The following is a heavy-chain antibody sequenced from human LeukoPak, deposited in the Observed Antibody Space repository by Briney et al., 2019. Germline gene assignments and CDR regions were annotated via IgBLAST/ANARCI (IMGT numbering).Heavy chain of an antibody. CDR2: ISAYNGKT. D-gene: IGHD5-12*01. CDR3: ARPDPKNSGHEYFGC. CDR1: GYTFTSYG. V-gene: IGHV1-18*01. Sequence: ASVKLSCKAFGYTFTSYGISWLRQAPGQGLEWVGWISAYNGKTNYVQDLQGRLTFTTDTSTNTAYMELRNLKSDDTDAYFCARPDPKNSGHEYFGCWGQGTLVTVSS. J-gene: IGHJ4*02.